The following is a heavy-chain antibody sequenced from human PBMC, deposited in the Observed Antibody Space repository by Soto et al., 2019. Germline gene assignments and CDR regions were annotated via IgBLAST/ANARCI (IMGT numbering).Heavy chain of an antibody. CDR1: GFTFSSYS. CDR2: ISSSSSYI. V-gene: IGHV3-21*01. D-gene: IGHD3-16*01. J-gene: IGHJ4*02. Sequence: EVQLVESGGGLVKPGGSLRLSCAASGFTFSSYSMNWVRQAPGKGLEWVSSISSSSSYIYYADSVKGRFTISRDNAKNSLHLQMNSLRAEDTAVYYCAVGGGRVDYWGQGTLVTVSS. CDR3: AVGGGRVDY.